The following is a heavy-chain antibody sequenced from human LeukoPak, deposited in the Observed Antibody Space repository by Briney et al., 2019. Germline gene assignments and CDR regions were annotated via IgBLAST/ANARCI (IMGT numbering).Heavy chain of an antibody. D-gene: IGHD3-16*01. Sequence: ASVKVSCKASGYTFTTYAMHWVRQAPGQRLEWMGWINAGNGNTKYSQKFQARVTITRDTSASTAYMEMRSLRSEDTAVYYCARATYYFDYWGQGTLVTVSS. J-gene: IGHJ4*02. CDR1: GYTFTTYA. CDR2: INAGNGNT. V-gene: IGHV1-3*01. CDR3: ARATYYFDY.